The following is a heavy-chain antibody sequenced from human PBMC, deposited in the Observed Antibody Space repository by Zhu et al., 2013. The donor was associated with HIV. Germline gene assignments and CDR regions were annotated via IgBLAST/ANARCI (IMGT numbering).Heavy chain of an antibody. J-gene: IGHJ4*02. CDR3: AREAITMVRGVTNKALGY. CDR1: GYTFTGYY. D-gene: IGHD3-10*01. V-gene: IGHV1-2*02. CDR2: INPNSGGT. Sequence: QVQLVQSGAEVKKPGASVKVSCKASGYTFTGYYMHWVRQAPGQGLEWMGWINPNSGGTNYAQKFQGRVTMTRDTSISTAYMELSRLRSDDTAVYYCAREAITMVRGVTNKALGYWGQGTLVTVSS.